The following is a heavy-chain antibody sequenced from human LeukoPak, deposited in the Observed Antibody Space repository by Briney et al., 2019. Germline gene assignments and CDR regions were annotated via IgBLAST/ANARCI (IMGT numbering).Heavy chain of an antibody. CDR2: INHSGST. J-gene: IGHJ4*02. Sequence: SKTLSLTCAVYGGSFSGYYWSWIRQPPGKGLEWIGEINHSGSTNYNPSLKSRVTISVDTSKNQFPLKLSSVTAADTAVYYCARLVPRYGSGSQSDYWGQGTLVTVSS. V-gene: IGHV4-34*01. CDR3: ARLVPRYGSGSQSDY. CDR1: GGSFSGYY. D-gene: IGHD3-10*01.